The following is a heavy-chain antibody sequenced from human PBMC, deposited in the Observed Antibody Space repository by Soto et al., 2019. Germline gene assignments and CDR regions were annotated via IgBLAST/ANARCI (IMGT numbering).Heavy chain of an antibody. CDR2: IIPIFGTA. D-gene: IGHD6-19*01. J-gene: IGHJ6*02. Sequence: VASVKVSCKASGGTFSSYAISWVRQAPGQGLEWMGGIIPIFGTANYAQKFQGRVTITADESTSTAYMEVNNLRSEDTAVYYCAKVRYSSPMGYYYGMDVWCQGTTVTVSS. CDR1: GGTFSSYA. CDR3: AKVRYSSPMGYYYGMDV. V-gene: IGHV1-69*13.